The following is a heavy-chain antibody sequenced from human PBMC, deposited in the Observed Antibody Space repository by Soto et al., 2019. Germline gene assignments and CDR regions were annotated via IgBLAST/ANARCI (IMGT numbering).Heavy chain of an antibody. D-gene: IGHD6-19*01. CDR2: TYYSGST. CDR3: AREAVAGRGSDY. J-gene: IGHJ4*02. V-gene: IGHV4-39*02. Sequence: QLQLQESGPGLVKTSETLSLTCTVSGGSISSSSYYWGWIRQPPGKGLEWIGSTYYSGSTYYNPSLKRRVTIAVDTSKNQYSLKLSSVTAADTAVYYCAREAVAGRGSDYWGQGTLVTVSS. CDR1: GGSISSSSYY.